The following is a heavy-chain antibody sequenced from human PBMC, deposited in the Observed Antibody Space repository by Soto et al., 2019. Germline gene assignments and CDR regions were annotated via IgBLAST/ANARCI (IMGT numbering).Heavy chain of an antibody. CDR2: IYYSGST. Sequence: ETLSLTCTVSGGSISSSSYYWGWIRQPPGKGLEWIGSIYYSGSTYYNPSLKSRVTISVDTSKNQFSLKLSCATAADTAVYYCVRRYCSGGSCYYMDGWGKGTTVTVSS. V-gene: IGHV4-39*01. CDR3: VRRYCSGGSCYYMDG. D-gene: IGHD2-15*01. J-gene: IGHJ6*03. CDR1: GGSISSSSYY.